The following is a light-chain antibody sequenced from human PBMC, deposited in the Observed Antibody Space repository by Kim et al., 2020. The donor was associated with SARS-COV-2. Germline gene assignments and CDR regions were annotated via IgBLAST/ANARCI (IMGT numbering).Light chain of an antibody. J-gene: IGLJ2*01. CDR1: NIGRES. CDR2: DGS. V-gene: IGLV3-21*03. CDR3: QVWDTSTDHEV. Sequence: APGKTAMITGGGNNIGRESVHWYRRKPGQAPVLVIYDGSGRPSGIPDRFSGSNSGNTATLTISSVEAGDEADYYCQVWDTSTDHEVFGGGTQLTVL.